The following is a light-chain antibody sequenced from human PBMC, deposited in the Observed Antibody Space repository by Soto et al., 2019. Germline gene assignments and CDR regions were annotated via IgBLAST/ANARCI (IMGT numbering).Light chain of an antibody. J-gene: IGKJ1*01. CDR2: DAS. Sequence: EIVLTQSPGALSLSPGESATLSCRASHSDSNTHVAWYQQRPGQAPRLLISDASRRDIGVPDRFSGSGSGTDFTLTNSGLEPEDFAVYFCHQYGTSPQTFGQGTKVEI. CDR3: HQYGTSPQT. V-gene: IGKV3-20*01. CDR1: HSDSNTH.